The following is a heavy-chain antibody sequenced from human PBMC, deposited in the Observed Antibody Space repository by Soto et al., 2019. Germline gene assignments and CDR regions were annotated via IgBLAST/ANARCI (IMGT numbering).Heavy chain of an antibody. Sequence: GGSLRLSCGAPGFTFSTNVMHWVRQSPGKGLEWVAFMSHDGKNKNYVDSVKGRFTISRDNSKNTLYLQMDSLRPEDTALYYCVKDYDRTWSFDYWGQGTLVTVSS. D-gene: IGHD3-3*01. V-gene: IGHV3-30*18. CDR1: GFTFSTNV. CDR3: VKDYDRTWSFDY. CDR2: MSHDGKNK. J-gene: IGHJ4*02.